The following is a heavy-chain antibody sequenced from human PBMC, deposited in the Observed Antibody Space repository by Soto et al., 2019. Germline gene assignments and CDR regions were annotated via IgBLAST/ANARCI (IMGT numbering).Heavy chain of an antibody. Sequence: HVQLVQSGTEVKKPGSSVKVSCKASGASFSNYAISWVRQAPGQGLEWMGGIIPVLGTTNYAQIFQGRVTITADESTSTAYTELSSLRLEDTAVFYCASSNIAARPSDFDFWGQGTLVTVSP. V-gene: IGHV1-69*01. CDR1: GASFSNYA. J-gene: IGHJ4*02. CDR3: ASSNIAARPSDFDF. CDR2: IIPVLGTT. D-gene: IGHD6-6*01.